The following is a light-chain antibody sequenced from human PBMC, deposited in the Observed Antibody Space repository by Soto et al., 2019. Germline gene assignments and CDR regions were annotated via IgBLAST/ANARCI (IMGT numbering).Light chain of an antibody. CDR2: GNI. CDR3: QSYDSSLSVV. V-gene: IGLV1-40*01. J-gene: IGLJ2*01. Sequence: QAVLTQPPSVSGAPGQRVTISCTGSSSNIGAGYDVHWYQQLPGTAPKILIYGNINRPSGVPDRFSGSKSGTSASLAITGLKAEDEADYYCQSYDSSLSVVFGGGTKLTVL. CDR1: SSNIGAGYD.